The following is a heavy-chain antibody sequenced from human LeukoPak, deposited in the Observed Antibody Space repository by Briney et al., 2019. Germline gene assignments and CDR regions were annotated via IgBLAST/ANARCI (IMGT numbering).Heavy chain of an antibody. V-gene: IGHV3-66*01. CDR1: GFTVSSNY. D-gene: IGHD6-13*01. CDR3: ARDRYSSSWYSLDY. CDR2: IYSGGST. J-gene: IGHJ4*02. Sequence: AGGSLRLSCAASGFTVSSNYMSWVRQAPGKGLEWVSVIYSGGSTYYADSVKGRFTISRDNSKNTLYLQMNSLRAEDTAVYYCARDRYSSSWYSLDYWGQGTLVTVSP.